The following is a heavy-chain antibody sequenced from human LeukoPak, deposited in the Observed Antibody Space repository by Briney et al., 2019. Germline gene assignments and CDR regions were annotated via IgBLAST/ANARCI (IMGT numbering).Heavy chain of an antibody. Sequence: PGGSLRLSCAASGFTFSSYAMHWVRQAPGKGLEWVAVISYDGSNKYYADSVKGRFTISRDNAKNSLYLQMNSLRAEDTAVYYCARHPPYSSSWEGDYWGQGTLVTVSS. CDR1: GFTFSSYA. CDR3: ARHPPYSSSWEGDY. V-gene: IGHV3-30*04. J-gene: IGHJ4*02. D-gene: IGHD6-13*01. CDR2: ISYDGSNK.